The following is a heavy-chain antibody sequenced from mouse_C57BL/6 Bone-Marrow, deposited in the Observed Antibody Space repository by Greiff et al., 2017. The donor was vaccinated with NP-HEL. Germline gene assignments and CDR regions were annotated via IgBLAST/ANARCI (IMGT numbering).Heavy chain of an antibody. J-gene: IGHJ2*01. Sequence: QVQLQQSGAELARPGASVKLSCKASGYTFTSYGISWVKQRTGQGLEWIGEIYPRSGNTYYNEKFKGKATLTADKSSSTAYMELRSLTSEDSAVYFCARGGCTTVVATRYFDYWGQGTTLTVSS. CDR3: ARGGCTTVVATRYFDY. CDR2: IYPRSGNT. V-gene: IGHV1-81*01. CDR1: GYTFTSYG. D-gene: IGHD1-1*01.